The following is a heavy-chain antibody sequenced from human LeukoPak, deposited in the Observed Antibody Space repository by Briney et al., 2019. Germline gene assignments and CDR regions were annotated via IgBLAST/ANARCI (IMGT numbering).Heavy chain of an antibody. J-gene: IGHJ6*02. V-gene: IGHV4-59*01. CDR3: AREWGSNYGMDV. CDR1: GGSISSYY. Sequence: SETLSLTCTVSGGSISSYYWSWIRQPPGKGLEWIGYIYYSGSTNYNPSLKSRVTISVDTSKNQFSLKLSSVTAADTAVYYWAREWGSNYGMDVWGQGTTVTVS. CDR2: IYYSGST. D-gene: IGHD7-27*01.